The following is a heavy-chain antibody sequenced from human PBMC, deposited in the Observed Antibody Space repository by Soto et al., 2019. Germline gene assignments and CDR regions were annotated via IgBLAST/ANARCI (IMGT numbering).Heavy chain of an antibody. V-gene: IGHV4-31*03. D-gene: IGHD3-3*01. CDR3: ARVYIGFWSAYYVDF. CDR2: IYYTGST. J-gene: IGHJ4*02. CDR1: GGSISSDDYY. Sequence: PSETLSLTCTVSGGSISSDDYYWSWIRQQPGKGLEWIGYIYYTGSTYYNPSLKSRVAVSLDTSKNQFSLKLSSVPAADSAVYYCARVYIGFWSAYYVDFWGQGTLVTVSS.